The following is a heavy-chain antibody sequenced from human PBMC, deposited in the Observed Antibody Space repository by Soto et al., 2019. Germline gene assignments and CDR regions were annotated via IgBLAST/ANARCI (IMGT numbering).Heavy chain of an antibody. D-gene: IGHD3-3*01. J-gene: IGHJ6*02. CDR1: GFTFSSYA. V-gene: IGHV3-30-3*01. CDR2: ISYDGSNK. CDR3: ARDLSKVTTFGVVIPSYYYYGMDV. Sequence: QVQLVESGGGVVQPGRSLRLSCAASGFTFSSYAMHWVRQAPGKGLEWVAVISYDGSNKYYADSVKGRFTISRDNSKNTLYLQMNSLRAEDTAVYYCARDLSKVTTFGVVIPSYYYYGMDVWGQGTTVTVSS.